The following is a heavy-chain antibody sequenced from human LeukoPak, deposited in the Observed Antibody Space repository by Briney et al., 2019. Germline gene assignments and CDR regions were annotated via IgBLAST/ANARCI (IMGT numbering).Heavy chain of an antibody. D-gene: IGHD3-10*01. CDR1: GYSISSGYY. CDR2: IYHSGST. CDR3: ARGGKTYYYGSGRRFDP. Sequence: PSETLSLTCTVSGYSISSGYYWGWIRQPPGKGLEWIGSIYHSGSTYYNPSLKSRVTISVDTSKNQFSLKLSSVTAADTAVYYCARGGKTYYYGSGRRFDPWGQGTLVTVSS. V-gene: IGHV4-38-2*02. J-gene: IGHJ5*02.